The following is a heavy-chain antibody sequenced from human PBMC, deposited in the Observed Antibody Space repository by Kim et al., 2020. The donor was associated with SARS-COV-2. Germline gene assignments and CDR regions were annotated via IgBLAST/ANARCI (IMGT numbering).Heavy chain of an antibody. V-gene: IGHV1-69*06. Sequence: SVMVSCKASGGTFSSYYITWVRQAPGQGLEWMGGFVPVFGTSTYAQKFQGRVTIVADKSTQTAYMEMSSLKPEDTAMYYCASAPQEDGGGWYKYGFDIW. J-gene: IGHJ3*02. CDR2: FVPVFGTS. CDR1: GGTFSSYY. D-gene: IGHD6-19*01. CDR3: ASAPQEDGGGWYKYGFDI.